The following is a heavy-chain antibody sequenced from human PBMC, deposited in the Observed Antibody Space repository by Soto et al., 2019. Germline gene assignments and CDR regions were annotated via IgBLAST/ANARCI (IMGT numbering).Heavy chain of an antibody. CDR1: GYTFTDYE. D-gene: IGHD2-2*01. Sequence: ASVKVSCKTSGYTFTDYEINWVRRAPGQGLEWIGWMNPNSGETGYSQRFQGRVTMTTSSSLSTAYLELSSLTSDDTAVYYCARIAMPVRPRWYNWFDPWGQGTLGTVSS. CDR3: ARIAMPVRPRWYNWFDP. CDR2: MNPNSGET. J-gene: IGHJ5*02. V-gene: IGHV1-8*02.